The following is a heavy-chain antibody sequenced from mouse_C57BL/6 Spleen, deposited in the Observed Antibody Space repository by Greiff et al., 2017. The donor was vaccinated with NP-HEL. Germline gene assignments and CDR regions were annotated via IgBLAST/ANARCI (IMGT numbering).Heavy chain of an antibody. CDR3: ARQDGNSVAWFAY. D-gene: IGHD2-1*01. J-gene: IGHJ3*01. CDR1: GFTFSSYG. CDR2: ISSGGSYT. V-gene: IGHV5-6*01. Sequence: EVQVVESGGDLVKPGGSLKLSCAASGFTFSSYGMSWVRQTPDKRLEWVATISSGGSYTYYPDSVKGRFTISRDNAKNTLYLQMSSLKSEDTAMYYCARQDGNSVAWFAYWGQGTLVTVSA.